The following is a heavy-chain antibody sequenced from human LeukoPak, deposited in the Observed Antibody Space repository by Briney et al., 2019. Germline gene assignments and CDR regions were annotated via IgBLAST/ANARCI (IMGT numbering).Heavy chain of an antibody. D-gene: IGHD7-27*01. CDR3: ARRPTGDPKFDY. CDR2: IYSSGST. CDR1: GFTFSSFT. Sequence: PGGSLRLSCAASGFTFSSFTMNWIRQPPGKGLEWIGYIYSSGSTYYNPSLKSRVTISVDTSKNRFSLKLSTVTAADTAVYYCARRPTGDPKFDYWGQGTLVTVSS. J-gene: IGHJ4*02. V-gene: IGHV4-59*08.